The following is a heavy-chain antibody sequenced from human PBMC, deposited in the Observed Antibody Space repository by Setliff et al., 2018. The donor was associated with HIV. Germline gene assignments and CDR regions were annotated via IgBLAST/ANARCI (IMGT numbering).Heavy chain of an antibody. J-gene: IGHJ3*02. D-gene: IGHD1-26*01. CDR3: ARVGLGGAFDI. CDR1: GFIFGSYW. V-gene: IGHV3-74*01. Sequence: GGSLRLSCAASGFIFGSYWMHWVRQTPEKGLEWVARIETAGTTTTYADSVKGRFTISRDNGKNTLYLQMNSLRAEDSAVYFCARVGLGGAFDIWGQGTKVTVSS. CDR2: IETAGTTT.